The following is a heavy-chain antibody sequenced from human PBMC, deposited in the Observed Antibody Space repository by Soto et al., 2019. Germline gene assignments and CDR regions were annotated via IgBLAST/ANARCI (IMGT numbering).Heavy chain of an antibody. D-gene: IGHD3-9*01. CDR2: ISYDGSNK. V-gene: IGHV3-30-3*01. J-gene: IGHJ4*02. CDR1: GFTFSSYA. CDR3: ASDGDDILTAYWLGLIDY. Sequence: GGSLRLSCAASGFTFSSYAMHWVRQAPGKGLEWVAVISYDGSNKYYADSVKGRFTISRDNSKNTLYLQMNSLRAEDTAVYYCASDGDDILTAYWLGLIDYWGQGTLVTVSS.